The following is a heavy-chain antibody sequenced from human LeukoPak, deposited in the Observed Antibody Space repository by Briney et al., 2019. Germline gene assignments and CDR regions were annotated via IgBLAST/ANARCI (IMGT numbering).Heavy chain of an antibody. D-gene: IGHD5-18*01. J-gene: IGHJ4*02. Sequence: GGSLRLSCAASGFTFSSYAMSWVRQAPGKGLEWVANIKQDGSEKYYVDSLGGRFTISRDNAQNSLYLQMNSLRAEDTAVYFCARDRWGYSYGGDWGQGTLVTVSS. V-gene: IGHV3-7*01. CDR3: ARDRWGYSYGGD. CDR1: GFTFSSYA. CDR2: IKQDGSEK.